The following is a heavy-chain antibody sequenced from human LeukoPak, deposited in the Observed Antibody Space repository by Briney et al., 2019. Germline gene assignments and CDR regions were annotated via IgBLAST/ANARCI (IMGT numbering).Heavy chain of an antibody. D-gene: IGHD3-10*01. V-gene: IGHV3-7*03. CDR1: GFTFSSYW. CDR2: IKQDGSEK. CDR3: ARDENYYGSGSYPYY. J-gene: IGHJ4*02. Sequence: PGGSLRLSCAASGFTFSSYWMSWVRQAPGKGLEWVANIKQDGSEKYYVDSVKGRFTISRDSAKNSLYLQMNSLRAEDTAVYYCARDENYYGSGSYPYYWGQGTLVTVSS.